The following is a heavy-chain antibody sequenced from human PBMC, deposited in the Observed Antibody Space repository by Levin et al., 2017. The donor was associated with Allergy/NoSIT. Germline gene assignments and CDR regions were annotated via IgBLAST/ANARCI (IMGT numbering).Heavy chain of an antibody. CDR1: GFTFSLYA. CDR3: ARDEMEPGSIEPQNYFYYGMDV. Sequence: GGSLRLSCAASGFTFSLYAIHWVRQAPGKGLEWVAVISLDGAIKYYRDSVKGRFTISRDNSRNTVYLQMNSLRAEDTAVFYCARDEMEPGSIEPQNYFYYGMDVWGQGTTVTVSS. D-gene: IGHD5-24*01. J-gene: IGHJ6*02. CDR2: ISLDGAIK. V-gene: IGHV3-30-3*01.